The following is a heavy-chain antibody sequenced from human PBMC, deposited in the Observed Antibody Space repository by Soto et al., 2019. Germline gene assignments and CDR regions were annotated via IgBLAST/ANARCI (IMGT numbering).Heavy chain of an antibody. D-gene: IGHD3-3*01. CDR3: AKSKENDDFWSGYPYYFDY. J-gene: IGHJ4*02. V-gene: IGHV3-23*01. Sequence: PGGSLRLSCAASGFTFSSYAMSWVRQAPGKGLEWVSAISGSGGSTYYADSVKGRFTISRDNSKNTLDLQMNSLRAEDTAVYYCAKSKENDDFWSGYPYYFDYWGQGTLVTVSS. CDR2: ISGSGGST. CDR1: GFTFSSYA.